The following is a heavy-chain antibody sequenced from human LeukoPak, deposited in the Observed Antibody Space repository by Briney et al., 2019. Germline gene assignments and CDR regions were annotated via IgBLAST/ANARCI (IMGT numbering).Heavy chain of an antibody. V-gene: IGHV3-48*04. Sequence: PGGSLRLSCAASGFTFSSYSMNWVRQAPGKGLEWVSYISSSSSTIYYADSVKGRFTISRDNAKNSLYLQMNSLRAEDTAVDYCASMPDAIPMVRGLNWFDPWGQGTLVTVSS. CDR3: ASMPDAIPMVRGLNWFDP. CDR1: GFTFSSYS. CDR2: ISSSSSTI. D-gene: IGHD3-10*01. J-gene: IGHJ5*02.